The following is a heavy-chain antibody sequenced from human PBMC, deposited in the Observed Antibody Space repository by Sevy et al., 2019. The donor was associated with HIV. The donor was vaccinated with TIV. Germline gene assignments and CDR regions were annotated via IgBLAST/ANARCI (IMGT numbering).Heavy chain of an antibody. CDR2: ISSDVGGT. CDR3: VKDPDYDFWRGDYGMDV. V-gene: IGHV3-64D*06. J-gene: IGHJ6*02. D-gene: IGHD3-3*01. CDR1: GFTFRNYA. Sequence: GGSLRLSCSASGFTFRNYAMNWVRQAPGKGLKYVSAISSDVGGTYYADSVRGRFTISRDNSKNTLYLQMRSLRVEDTAVYYCVKDPDYDFWRGDYGMDVWGQGTTVTVSS.